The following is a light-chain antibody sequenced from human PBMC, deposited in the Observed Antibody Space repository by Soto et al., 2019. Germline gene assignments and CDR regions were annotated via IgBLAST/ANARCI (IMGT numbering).Light chain of an antibody. CDR2: DVN. CDR1: SSDVGSYNY. Sequence: QSALTQPRSVSGSPGQSVTLSCTGTSSDVGSYNYVSWYQQHPGKAPKLMIDDVNKRPSGVPDRFSGSRSGNTASLTISGLQAEDEADYYCSSYTSTSTRMFGGGTQLTVL. V-gene: IGLV2-11*01. CDR3: SSYTSTSTRM. J-gene: IGLJ3*02.